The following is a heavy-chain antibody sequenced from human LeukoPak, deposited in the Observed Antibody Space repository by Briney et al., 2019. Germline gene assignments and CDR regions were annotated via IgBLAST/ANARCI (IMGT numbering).Heavy chain of an antibody. J-gene: IGHJ4*02. D-gene: IGHD3-10*01. CDR3: ARDRLLFYDAGSHYDVRDKDFDY. CDR1: GRPYRSYS. V-gene: IGHV1-69*04. Sequence: SVNVSSKAFGRPYRSYSISRVRPAPRQGLEWMGRIIPILGIASYAQKFQGRVSITAETSSSTAYPELISLRSEDTAVYYCARDRLLFYDAGSHYDVRDKDFDYWGQGTLVTVSS. CDR2: IIPILGIA.